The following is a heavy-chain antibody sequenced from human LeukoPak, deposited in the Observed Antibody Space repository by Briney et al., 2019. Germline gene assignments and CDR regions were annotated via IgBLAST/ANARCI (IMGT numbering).Heavy chain of an antibody. CDR1: GFNFFTYG. CDR3: AKDPFEPTNYYFDS. Sequence: GGSLRLSCAASGFNFFTYGMHWVRQAPGKGLEWVAVIWYDGSNKYYVDSVKGRVTISRDNSKHTLYLQMNSLTVEDTAVYYCAKDPFEPTNYYFDSWGQGTLVTVSS. J-gene: IGHJ4*02. D-gene: IGHD3-9*01. CDR2: IWYDGSNK. V-gene: IGHV3-33*06.